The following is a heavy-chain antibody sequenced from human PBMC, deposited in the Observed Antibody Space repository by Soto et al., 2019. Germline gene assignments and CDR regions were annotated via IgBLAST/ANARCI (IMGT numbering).Heavy chain of an antibody. V-gene: IGHV4-34*01. CDR3: ARGDRSASGIYYYYGMDV. J-gene: IGHJ6*02. D-gene: IGHD2-15*01. Sequence: SETLSLTCAVYGGSFSGYYWSWIRQPPGKGLEWIGEINHSGSTNYNPSLKSRVTISVDTSKNQFSLKLSSVTAADTAVYYCARGDRSASGIYYYYGMDVWGQGTTVT. CDR2: INHSGST. CDR1: GGSFSGYY.